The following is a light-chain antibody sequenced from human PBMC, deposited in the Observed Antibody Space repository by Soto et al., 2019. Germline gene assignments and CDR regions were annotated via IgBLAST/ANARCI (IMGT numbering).Light chain of an antibody. J-gene: IGLJ1*01. V-gene: IGLV2-23*01. CDR2: EDS. Sequence: QSALTQPASVSGSPGQSIAISCTGTTSDVGSYNFVSWYQQHPGKAPKLMICEDSERPSGVSSRFSGSKSGSTASLTISGLQPEDEADYYCCSYAGGSTPFVFGTGTKVTVL. CDR3: CSYAGGSTPFV. CDR1: TSDVGSYNF.